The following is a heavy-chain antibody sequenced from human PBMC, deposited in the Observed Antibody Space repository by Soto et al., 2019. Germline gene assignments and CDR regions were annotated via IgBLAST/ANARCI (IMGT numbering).Heavy chain of an antibody. CDR1: GFTFSKYW. D-gene: IGHD2-8*01. Sequence: EVQLVESGGGLVQPGKALRLSCAASGFTFSKYWMHWVRQAPGKGPVWVSYISSDGTTTDYADSVKGRFTISRDNAKNTLYLQMDSLRVEDTAVYYCAIQDCTNDVCLEAAVTVVGALEYWGQGAHVTVSS. CDR3: AIQDCTNDVCLEAAVTVVGALEY. J-gene: IGHJ4*02. CDR2: ISSDGTTT. V-gene: IGHV3-74*01.